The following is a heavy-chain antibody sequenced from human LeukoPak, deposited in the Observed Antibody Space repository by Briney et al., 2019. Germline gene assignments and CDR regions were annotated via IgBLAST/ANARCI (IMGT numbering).Heavy chain of an antibody. J-gene: IGHJ4*02. CDR3: VRHRTASDY. D-gene: IGHD3-16*02. CDR2: IKQDGSEK. V-gene: IGHV3-7*01. CDR1: GFTFSSKDW. Sequence: PGGSLRPSSVAAGFTFSSKDWRTWVRPAPGKGLEWVANIKQDGSEKNYVDPVKGRFTISRGNAKNSVDLQMNSLRVEDTAVYYCVRHRTASDYWGRGALVTVPS.